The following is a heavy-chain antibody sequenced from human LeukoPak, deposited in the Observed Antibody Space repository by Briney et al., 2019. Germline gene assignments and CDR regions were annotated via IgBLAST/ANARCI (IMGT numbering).Heavy chain of an antibody. Sequence: SETLSLTCTVSGGSISSYYWSWIRQPPGKGLKWIGYIYYSGSTYYNPSLKSRVTISVDTSKNQFSLKLSSVTAADTAVYYCARQSGGYSYGYGFDYWGQGTLVTVSS. CDR3: ARQSGGYSYGYGFDY. J-gene: IGHJ4*02. CDR2: IYYSGST. CDR1: GGSISSYY. V-gene: IGHV4-59*08. D-gene: IGHD5-18*01.